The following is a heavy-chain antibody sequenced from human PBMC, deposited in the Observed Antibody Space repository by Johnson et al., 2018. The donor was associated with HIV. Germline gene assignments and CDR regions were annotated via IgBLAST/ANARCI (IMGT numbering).Heavy chain of an antibody. CDR2: ISYDGSNK. V-gene: IGHV3-30*19. CDR1: GFTFSSYG. D-gene: IGHD3-10*01. Sequence: QVQLVESGGGVVQRGGSLRLSCVASGFTFSSYGMHWVRQAPGKGLEWVAVISYDGSNKYYADSVRGRFTISRDNSKNTLYLQMNSLRAEDTALYYCARDRGQRAPLCAFDIWGQGTMVTVSS. CDR3: ARDRGQRAPLCAFDI. J-gene: IGHJ3*02.